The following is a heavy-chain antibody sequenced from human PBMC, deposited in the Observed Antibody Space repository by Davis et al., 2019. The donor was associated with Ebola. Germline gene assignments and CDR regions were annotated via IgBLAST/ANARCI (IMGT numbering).Heavy chain of an antibody. Sequence: ASVKVSCKASGYTFTSCGISWVRQAPGQGLEWMGWISAYNGNTNYAQKLQGRVTMTTDTSTSTAYMELRSLRSDDTAVYYCARITMVRGVIIYGMDVWGQGTTVTVSS. V-gene: IGHV1-18*04. CDR2: ISAYNGNT. CDR3: ARITMVRGVIIYGMDV. J-gene: IGHJ6*02. D-gene: IGHD3-10*01. CDR1: GYTFTSCG.